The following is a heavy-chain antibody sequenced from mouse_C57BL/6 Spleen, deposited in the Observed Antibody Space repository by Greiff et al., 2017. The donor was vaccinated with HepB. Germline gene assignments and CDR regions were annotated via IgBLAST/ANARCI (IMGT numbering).Heavy chain of an antibody. CDR3: ARFGSYYYGSESRYLYFDF. CDR1: GYTFTDYY. V-gene: IGHV1-26*01. Sequence: EVQLQQSGPELVKPGASVKISCKASGYTFTDYYMNWVKQSHGKSLEWIGDINPNNGGPSYNQKFKGKATLTVDKSSSTAYMELRSLTSEDSAVYYSARFGSYYYGSESRYLYFDFWGTGTTVTVSS. D-gene: IGHD1-1*01. J-gene: IGHJ1*03. CDR2: INPNNGGP.